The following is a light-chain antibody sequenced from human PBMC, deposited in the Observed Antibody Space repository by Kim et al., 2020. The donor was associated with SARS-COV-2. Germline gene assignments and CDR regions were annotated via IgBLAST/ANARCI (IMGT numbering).Light chain of an antibody. V-gene: IGKV3-20*01. CDR3: QQYGSSWWT. J-gene: IGKJ1*01. CDR2: GAS. CDR1: QSVSSSY. Sequence: EIVLTQSPGTLSLSPGERATLSCRASQSVSSSYLAWYQQKPGQAPRLLIYGASSRATGIPDRFSGRWSGTDFTLTISRLEPEDFAVYYCQQYGSSWWTFGQGTKVDIK.